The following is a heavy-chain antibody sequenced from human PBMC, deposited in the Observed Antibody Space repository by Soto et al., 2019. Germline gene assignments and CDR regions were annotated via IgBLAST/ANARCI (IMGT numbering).Heavy chain of an antibody. CDR2: IYYSGST. D-gene: IGHD2-15*01. V-gene: IGHV4-31*03. Sequence: PSETLSLTCTVSGGSISSGGYYWSWIRQHPGKGLEWIGYIYYSGSTYYNPSLKSRVTISVDTSKNQFSLKLSSVTAADTAVYYCARDSYCSGGSCYRHFDYWGQGTLVTVSS. CDR3: ARDSYCSGGSCYRHFDY. CDR1: GGSISSGGYY. J-gene: IGHJ4*02.